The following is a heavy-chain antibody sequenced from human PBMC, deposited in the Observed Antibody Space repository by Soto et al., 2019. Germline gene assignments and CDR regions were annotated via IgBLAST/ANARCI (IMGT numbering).Heavy chain of an antibody. J-gene: IGHJ4*02. D-gene: IGHD3-22*01. CDR2: IDWDDDK. V-gene: IGHV2-70*01. CDR1: GFSLSTSGMC. CDR3: ARRIRSYYDSSGYYEAFDY. Sequence: VSGPTLVNPTQTLTLTCTFSGFSLSTSGMCVSWIRQPPGKALEWLALIDWDDDKYYSTSLKTRLTISKDTSKNQVVLTMTNMDPVDTATYYCARRIRSYYDSSGYYEAFDYWGQGTLVTVSS.